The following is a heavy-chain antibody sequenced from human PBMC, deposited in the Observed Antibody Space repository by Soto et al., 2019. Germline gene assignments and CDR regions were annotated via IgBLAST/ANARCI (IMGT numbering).Heavy chain of an antibody. CDR2: ISWNSGSI. CDR1: GFTFDDYA. CDR3: AKKTHNYGDYSSFDY. Sequence: EVQLVESGGGLVQPGRSLRLSCAASGFTFDDYAMHWVRQAPGKGLEWVSGISWNSGSIGYADSVKGRFTISRDNAKNSLYLQMNSLRAEDTALYYCAKKTHNYGDYSSFDYWGQGTLVTVSS. V-gene: IGHV3-9*01. J-gene: IGHJ4*02. D-gene: IGHD4-17*01.